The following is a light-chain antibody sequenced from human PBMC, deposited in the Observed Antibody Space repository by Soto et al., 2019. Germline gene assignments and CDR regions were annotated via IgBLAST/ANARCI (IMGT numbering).Light chain of an antibody. J-gene: IGLJ3*02. Sequence: QSALTQPASVSGSPGQSITISCTGTSSDVGGYNYVSWYQQHPGKAPKLMIYEVSNRPSGVSNRFSGSKSGNTASLTISGLQAEDEADYCWSSYTSSSTWGFGGGTKLSV. CDR3: SSYTSSSTWG. CDR2: EVS. V-gene: IGLV2-14*01. CDR1: SSDVGGYNY.